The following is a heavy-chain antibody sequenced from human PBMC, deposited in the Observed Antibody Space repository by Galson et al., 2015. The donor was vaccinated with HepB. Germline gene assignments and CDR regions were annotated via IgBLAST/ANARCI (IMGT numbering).Heavy chain of an antibody. CDR2: ISGSGGST. Sequence: SLRLSCAASGFTFSSYAMSWVRQAPGKGLEWVSAISGSGGSTYYADSVKGRSTISRDNSRNTLYLQMNSLRAEDTAVYYCAKLDSDTAMVYYYYGMDVWGQGTTVTVSS. D-gene: IGHD5-18*01. V-gene: IGHV3-23*01. J-gene: IGHJ6*02. CDR3: AKLDSDTAMVYYYYGMDV. CDR1: GFTFSSYA.